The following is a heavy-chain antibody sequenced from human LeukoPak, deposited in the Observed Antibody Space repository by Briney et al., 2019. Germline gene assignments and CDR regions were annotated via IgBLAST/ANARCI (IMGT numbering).Heavy chain of an antibody. Sequence: GGSLRLSCAASGFTFSSYAMSWVRQAPGEGLEWVSAISGSGGSTYYADSVKGRFTISRDNSKNTLYLQMNSLRAEDTAVYYCAKVSRGFCSSTSCYDYFDYWGQGTLVTVSS. D-gene: IGHD2-2*01. V-gene: IGHV3-23*01. J-gene: IGHJ4*02. CDR3: AKVSRGFCSSTSCYDYFDY. CDR2: ISGSGGST. CDR1: GFTFSSYA.